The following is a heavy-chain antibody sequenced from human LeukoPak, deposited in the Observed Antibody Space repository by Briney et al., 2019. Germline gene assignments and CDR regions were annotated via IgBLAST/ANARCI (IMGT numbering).Heavy chain of an antibody. Sequence: SETLSLTCTVSGGSISSYYWSWIRQPPGKGLEWIGYIYYSGSTNYNPSLKSRVTISVDTSKNQFSLKLSSVTAADTAVYYCARSTSLNGNFDYWGQGTLVTVSS. CDR1: GGSISSYY. J-gene: IGHJ4*02. CDR2: IYYSGST. V-gene: IGHV4-59*08. CDR3: ARSTSLNGNFDY.